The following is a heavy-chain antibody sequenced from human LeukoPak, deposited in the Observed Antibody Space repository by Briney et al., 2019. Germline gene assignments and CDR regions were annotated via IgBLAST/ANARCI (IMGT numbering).Heavy chain of an antibody. J-gene: IGHJ1*01. Sequence: GESLEISCKGSGYSFTCYWIRWVRQMPGKGLEWMGRIDPSDSYTNYSPSFQGHVTISADKSISTAYLQWSSLKASDTAMYYCAMDCSGGSCYSPEYFQHWGQGTLVTDSS. D-gene: IGHD2-15*01. V-gene: IGHV5-10-1*01. CDR1: GYSFTCYW. CDR3: AMDCSGGSCYSPEYFQH. CDR2: IDPSDSYT.